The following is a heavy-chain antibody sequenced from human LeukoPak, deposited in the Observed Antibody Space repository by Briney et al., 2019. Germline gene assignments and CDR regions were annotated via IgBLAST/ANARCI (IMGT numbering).Heavy chain of an antibody. Sequence: GGSLRLSCAASGFTFSSYEMNWVRQAPGKGLEWVSYISSSGSTIYYADSVKGRFTISRDNARNSLYLQMNSLRAEDTAVYYCARARGIDLESRGLDYWGQGTLVTVSS. J-gene: IGHJ4*02. CDR1: GFTFSSYE. V-gene: IGHV3-48*03. CDR2: ISSSGSTI. D-gene: IGHD3-10*01. CDR3: ARARGIDLESRGLDY.